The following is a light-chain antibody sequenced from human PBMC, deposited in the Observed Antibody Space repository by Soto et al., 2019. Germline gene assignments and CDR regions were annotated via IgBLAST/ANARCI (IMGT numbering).Light chain of an antibody. CDR1: QSVSSD. CDR2: GAS. V-gene: IGKV3-15*01. Sequence: EIGRTQSPATLSVSPGEGATLSCRASQSVSSDVAWYQQKPDHAPKLLIYGASTRATGIPARFSASGSGTEFTLIISSLQSEDVAVYYFHQYNGWPLTFGPGTKVDIK. J-gene: IGKJ3*01. CDR3: HQYNGWPLT.